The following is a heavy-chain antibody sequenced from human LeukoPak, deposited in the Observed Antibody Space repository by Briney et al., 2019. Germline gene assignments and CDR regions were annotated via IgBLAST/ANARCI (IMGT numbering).Heavy chain of an antibody. Sequence: GGSLRLSCAASGFTFDDYGMSWVRQAPGKGLEWVSGINWNGGSTGYADSVRGRFTISRDNAKNSLYLRMNSLRAEDTALYYCAREVVTGTILIGYYYYYMDVWGKGTTVTVSS. CDR2: INWNGGST. V-gene: IGHV3-20*04. CDR3: AREVVTGTILIGYYYYYMDV. J-gene: IGHJ6*03. CDR1: GFTFDDYG. D-gene: IGHD1-7*01.